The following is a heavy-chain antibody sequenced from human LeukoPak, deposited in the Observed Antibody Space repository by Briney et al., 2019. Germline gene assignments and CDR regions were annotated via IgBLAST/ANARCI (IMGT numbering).Heavy chain of an antibody. V-gene: IGHV3-21*01. CDR1: GFTFSSYT. CDR3: AREVALTLYYFDY. J-gene: IGHJ4*02. D-gene: IGHD2-15*01. CDR2: ISSSNSYI. Sequence: GGSLRLSCAASGFTFSSYTMNWVRQAPGKGLEWVSSISSSNSYIYYADSVKGRFTISRDNAKNSLLLQMNSLRAEDTAVYYCAREVALTLYYFDYWGQGTLVTVSS.